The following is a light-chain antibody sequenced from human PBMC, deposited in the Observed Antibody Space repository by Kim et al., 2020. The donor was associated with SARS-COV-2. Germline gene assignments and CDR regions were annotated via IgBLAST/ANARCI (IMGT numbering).Light chain of an antibody. CDR1: SSNIGSKT. CDR2: NNI. V-gene: IGLV1-44*01. CDR3: AAWDDSLNAYV. Sequence: GQRVTISGSGSSSNIGSKTVNWYQLLPGTAPKLLIFNNIERPSGVPDRFSGSKSATSASLAISGLQSEDEADYSCAAWDDSLNAYVFGTGTKVTVL. J-gene: IGLJ1*01.